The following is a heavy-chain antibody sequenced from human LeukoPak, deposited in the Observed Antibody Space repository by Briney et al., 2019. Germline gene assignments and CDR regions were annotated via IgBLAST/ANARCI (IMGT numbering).Heavy chain of an antibody. CDR1: GGSFSGYY. CDR3: ARGTTHAP. V-gene: IGHV4-34*01. CDR2: INHSGST. D-gene: IGHD1-14*01. J-gene: IGHJ4*02. Sequence: NASETLSLTCAVYGGSFSGYYWSWIRQPPGKGLEWIGEINHSGSTNYNPSLKSRVTISVDTSKNQFSLKLSSVTAADTAVYYCARGTTHAPWGQGTLVTVSS.